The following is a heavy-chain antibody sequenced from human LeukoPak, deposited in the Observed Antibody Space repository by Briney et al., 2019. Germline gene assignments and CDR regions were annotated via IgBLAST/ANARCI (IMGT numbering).Heavy chain of an antibody. V-gene: IGHV1-2*02. CDR2: INPNSGGT. Sequence: GASVKVSCKASGYTFTGYYMHWVRQAPGQGLEWMGWINPNSGGTNYAQKFQGRVTMTRDTSISTAYMELSRLRSDDTAVYYCARGTVEMATIHGDAFDIWGQGTMVTVSS. J-gene: IGHJ3*02. CDR1: GYTFTGYY. CDR3: ARGTVEMATIHGDAFDI. D-gene: IGHD5-24*01.